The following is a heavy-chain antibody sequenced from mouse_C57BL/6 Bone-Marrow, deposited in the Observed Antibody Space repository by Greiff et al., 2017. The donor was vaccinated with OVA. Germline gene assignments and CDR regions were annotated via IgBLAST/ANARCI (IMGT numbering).Heavy chain of an antibody. CDR2: IYPGGGYT. D-gene: IGHD2-4*01. J-gene: IGHJ4*01. V-gene: IGHV1-63*01. CDR1: GYTFTNYW. CDR3: ARGIYDYEERWAMDY. Sequence: VQRVESGAELVRPGPSVKMSCKASGYTFTNYWIGWAKQRPGHGLEWIGDIYPGGGYTNYNEKFKGKATLTADKSSSTAYIQFSSLTSEDSAIYYCARGIYDYEERWAMDYWGQGTSVTVSS.